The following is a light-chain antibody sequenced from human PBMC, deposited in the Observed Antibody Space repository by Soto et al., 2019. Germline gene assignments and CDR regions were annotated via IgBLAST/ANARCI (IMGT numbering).Light chain of an antibody. V-gene: IGKV3-20*01. CDR1: QSVSSSY. CDR3: RPSDT. J-gene: IGKJ5*01. Sequence: VLPQYPATLSLSPGERATLSCSASQSVSSSYLAWSQQNPGQAPGLLIYGTSSRATGIPGRFSGSGSGTDFTLTNSRLEPEDFGVYYGRPSDTFGQGTRLEIK. CDR2: GTS.